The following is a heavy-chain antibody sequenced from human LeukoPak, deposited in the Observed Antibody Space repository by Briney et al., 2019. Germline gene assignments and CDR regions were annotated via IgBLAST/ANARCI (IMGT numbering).Heavy chain of an antibody. CDR3: AKDCTDSSGYYDPSDI. Sequence: PGGSLRLSCAASGFTFSGYGMHWVRQAPVKGLEWVAFIRYDGSNKYYADSVKGRFTISRDNSKNTLYLQMNSLRAEDTAVYYCAKDCTDSSGYYDPSDIWGQGTMVTVSS. J-gene: IGHJ3*02. V-gene: IGHV3-30*02. CDR1: GFTFSGYG. D-gene: IGHD3-22*01. CDR2: IRYDGSNK.